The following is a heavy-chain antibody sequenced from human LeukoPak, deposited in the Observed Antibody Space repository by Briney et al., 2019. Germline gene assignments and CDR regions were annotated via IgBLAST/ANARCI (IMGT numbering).Heavy chain of an antibody. CDR2: ISSSSSYI. Sequence: GGSLRLSCAASGFTFSSYSMNWVRQAPGKGLEWVSSISSSSSYIYYADSVKGRFTISRDNAKNSLYLQMNSLRAEDTAVYYCARVKIAVAHSPPQFFDYWGQGTLVIVSS. CDR3: ARVKIAVAHSPPQFFDY. D-gene: IGHD6-19*01. CDR1: GFTFSSYS. J-gene: IGHJ4*02. V-gene: IGHV3-21*01.